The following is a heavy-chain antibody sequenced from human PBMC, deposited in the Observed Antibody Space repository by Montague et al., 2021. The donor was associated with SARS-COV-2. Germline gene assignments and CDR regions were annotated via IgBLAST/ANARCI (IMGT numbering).Heavy chain of an antibody. CDR3: AKDTYYFGSGSYAWDN. Sequence: SLRLSCPASGFTFDEYAMHWVRQAPGKGLEWVSGISWNSGSIGSADSVKGRFTISRGNAKSSLYLQMDSLRPEDTALYYCAKDTYYFGSGSYAWDNWGQGTLVTVSS. V-gene: IGHV3-9*01. CDR1: GFTFDEYA. J-gene: IGHJ4*02. CDR2: ISWNSGSI. D-gene: IGHD3-10*01.